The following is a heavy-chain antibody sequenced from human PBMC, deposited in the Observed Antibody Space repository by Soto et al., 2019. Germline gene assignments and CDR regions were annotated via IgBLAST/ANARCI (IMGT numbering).Heavy chain of an antibody. Sequence: EVQLVESGGGLVQPGGSLRLSCAASGFTFSSYWMSWVRQAPGKGLEWVANIKQDGSETYYVDSVKGRFTISRDDAKKSLYLQLNTLRADDTAVYYCARDGAANMGVYYHYAMDVWGQGPKVTVSS. J-gene: IGHJ6*01. CDR1: GFTFSSYW. D-gene: IGHD6-25*01. CDR2: IKQDGSET. CDR3: ARDGAANMGVYYHYAMDV. V-gene: IGHV3-7*04.